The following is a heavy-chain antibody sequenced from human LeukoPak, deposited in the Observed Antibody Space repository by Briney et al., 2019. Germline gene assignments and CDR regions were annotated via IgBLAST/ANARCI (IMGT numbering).Heavy chain of an antibody. J-gene: IGHJ6*03. V-gene: IGHV3-30-3*01. Sequence: GRSLRLSCAASGFTFNSYTMHWVRQAPGKGLEWVAVISYDRTSEYYADSVKGRFTISRDNSKNTLYLRMNSLRAEDTAVYYCARDQLAAAGTYYMDVWGKGTTVTVSS. D-gene: IGHD6-13*01. CDR3: ARDQLAAAGTYYMDV. CDR1: GFTFNSYT. CDR2: ISYDRTSE.